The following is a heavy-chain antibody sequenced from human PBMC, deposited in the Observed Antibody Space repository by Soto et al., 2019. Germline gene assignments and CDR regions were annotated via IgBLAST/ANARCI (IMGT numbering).Heavy chain of an antibody. CDR2: INPNSGAT. CDR1: GYTFTGYF. D-gene: IGHD3-3*01. CDR3: AKGGGTILAPLP. Sequence: ASVKVSCKASGYTFTGYFMHWVRQAPGQGLEWMGWINPNSGATKYAQKFQGRVTLSRDTSIRTAYMELSGLRSDDTAVYYCAKGGGTILAPLPWGQGTLVTVSS. V-gene: IGHV1-2*02. J-gene: IGHJ5*02.